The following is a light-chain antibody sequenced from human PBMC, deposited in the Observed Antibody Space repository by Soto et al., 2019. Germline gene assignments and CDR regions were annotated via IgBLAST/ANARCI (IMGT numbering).Light chain of an antibody. CDR2: DVG. Sequence: QSALTQPASVSGSPGQSITISCTGTSTDAVTYKYVSWYQQHPGKAPKLVIYDVGNRPSGVSNRFSGSKSGNTASLTISGLQAEDEAHSYCSSYSSTTTVVFGGGTKLTVL. CDR1: STDAVTYKY. CDR3: SSYSSTTTVV. J-gene: IGLJ3*02. V-gene: IGLV2-14*01.